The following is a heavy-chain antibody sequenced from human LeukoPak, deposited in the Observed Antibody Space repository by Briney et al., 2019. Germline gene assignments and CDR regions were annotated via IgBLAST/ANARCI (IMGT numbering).Heavy chain of an antibody. CDR2: IYYSGST. CDR1: GGSISSSSYY. CDR3: ARFNAIAVAGYFDY. D-gene: IGHD6-19*01. J-gene: IGHJ4*02. V-gene: IGHV4-39*01. Sequence: SETLSLTCTVSGGSISSSSYYWGWIRQPPGKGLERIGSIYYSGSTYYNPSLKSRVTISVDTSKNQFSLKLSSVTAADTAVYYCARFNAIAVAGYFDYWGQGTLVTVSS.